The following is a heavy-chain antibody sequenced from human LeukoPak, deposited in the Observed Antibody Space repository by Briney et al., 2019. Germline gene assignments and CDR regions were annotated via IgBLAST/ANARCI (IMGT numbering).Heavy chain of an antibody. J-gene: IGHJ4*02. CDR2: TYYRSKWYN. Sequence: SQTLPLTCGISGDSVSSNSAAWNWIRQSPSGGLEWLGRTYYRSKWYNNYAVSVKSRITINPDSSKNQVSLQLNSVTPEDTAMYYCARKYSRGRFDYWGQGTLVTVSS. CDR1: GDSVSSNSAA. V-gene: IGHV6-1*01. CDR3: ARKYSRGRFDY. D-gene: IGHD5-18*01.